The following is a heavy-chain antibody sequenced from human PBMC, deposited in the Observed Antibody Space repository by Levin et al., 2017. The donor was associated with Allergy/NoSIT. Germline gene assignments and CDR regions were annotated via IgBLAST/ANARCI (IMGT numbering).Heavy chain of an antibody. J-gene: IGHJ4*02. CDR1: GFTFGDYA. CDR2: IRSKAYGGTT. Sequence: GESLKISCTASGFTFGDYAMSWFRQAPGKGLEWVGFIRSKAYGGTTEYAASVKGRFTISRDDSKSIAYLQMNSLKTEDTAVYYCTRDPQLLYGRARNSFDYWGQGTLVTVSS. CDR3: TRDPQLLYGRARNSFDY. D-gene: IGHD2-2*02. V-gene: IGHV3-49*03.